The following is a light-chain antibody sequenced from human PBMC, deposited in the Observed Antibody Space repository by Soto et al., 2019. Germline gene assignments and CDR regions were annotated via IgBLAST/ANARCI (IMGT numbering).Light chain of an antibody. CDR1: SSDVGGYNY. CDR3: CSYTGSYTHYV. J-gene: IGLJ1*01. CDR2: DVS. Sequence: QSALTQPRSVSGSPGQSITIACTGTSSDVGGYNYVSWYRQHPGKAPKLMIYDVSKRPSGVPDRFSGSKSGNTASLTISVLKTEDEADYYCCSYTGSYTHYVFGTGTKLTVL. V-gene: IGLV2-11*01.